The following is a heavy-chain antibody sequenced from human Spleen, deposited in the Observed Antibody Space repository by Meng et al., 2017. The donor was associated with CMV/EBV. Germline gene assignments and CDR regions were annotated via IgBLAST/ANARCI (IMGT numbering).Heavy chain of an antibody. J-gene: IGHJ4*02. D-gene: IGHD3-3*01. V-gene: IGHV1-69*10. CDR2: IIPLLGIP. CDR1: GGTFSGYG. Sequence: SVKVSCKGSGGTFSGYGINWVQQAPGQGLEWMGGIIPLLGIPNYAQTFQGRVTITADTSTSTAYMELRSLRSDDTAVYYCARDRGPTIFGVVILPSNWGQGTLVTVSS. CDR3: ARDRGPTIFGVVILPSN.